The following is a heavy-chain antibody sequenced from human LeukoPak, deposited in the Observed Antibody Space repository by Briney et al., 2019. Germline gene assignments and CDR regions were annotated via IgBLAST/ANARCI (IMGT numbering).Heavy chain of an antibody. J-gene: IGHJ4*02. Sequence: PSETLSLTCTVSGESLGTFYWSWIRQPAGQGLEYIGRIHTTGYTNYKPSLKSRVTMSVASSKNQFSLTLRSVTATDTAIYYCARAHSGLYLDSWGQGTLVTVSS. CDR1: GESLGTFY. CDR3: ARAHSGLYLDS. CDR2: IHTTGYT. V-gene: IGHV4-4*07. D-gene: IGHD2-15*01.